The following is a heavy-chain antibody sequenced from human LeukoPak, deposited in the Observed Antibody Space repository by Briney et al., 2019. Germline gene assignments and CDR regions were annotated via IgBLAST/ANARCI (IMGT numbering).Heavy chain of an antibody. D-gene: IGHD5/OR15-5a*01. J-gene: IGHJ4*02. Sequence: GGSLRLSCAASGFSVNTNYMTWVRQAPGKGLEWDSVLYSGGGAYYADSVKDRFTISRDYSQNTLLLQMNSLRAEDTAVYYCTPGVSVPGYWGQGTLVTVSS. V-gene: IGHV3-66*01. CDR1: GFSVNTNY. CDR3: TPGVSVPGY. CDR2: LYSGGGA.